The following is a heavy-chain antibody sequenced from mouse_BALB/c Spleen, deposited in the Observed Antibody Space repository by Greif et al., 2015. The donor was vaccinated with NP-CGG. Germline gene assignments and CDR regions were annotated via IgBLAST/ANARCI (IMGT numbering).Heavy chain of an antibody. D-gene: IGHD1-1*01. V-gene: IGHV1-54*01. Sequence: QVQLQQSGAELVRPGTSVKVSCKASGSAGVHSLLAWVKQRPGQDLEWIGVINPGSGGPPSPAKFKGPATLTADKSSSTAYMQLSSLTSDDSAVYFCARRDYYGSSYYAMDYWGQGTSVTVSS. CDR2: INPGSGGP. CDR1: GSAGVHSL. J-gene: IGHJ4*01. CDR3: ARRDYYGSSYYAMDY.